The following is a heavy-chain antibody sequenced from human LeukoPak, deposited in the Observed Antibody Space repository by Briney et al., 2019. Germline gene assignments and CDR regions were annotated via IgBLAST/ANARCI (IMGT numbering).Heavy chain of an antibody. J-gene: IGHJ6*03. CDR1: GFTLRSYW. CDR2: IKQVGSEK. Sequence: GGSLRLSCAASGFTLRSYWMNGVRQAPGKGLEWVANIKQVGSEKDYVDSVKGRFTISRDNAKNSLYLQLHRLRAEDTAVYYCAKDSSSYDWGYMDVWGKGTTVTISS. V-gene: IGHV3-7*03. CDR3: AKDSSSYDWGYMDV. D-gene: IGHD3-22*01.